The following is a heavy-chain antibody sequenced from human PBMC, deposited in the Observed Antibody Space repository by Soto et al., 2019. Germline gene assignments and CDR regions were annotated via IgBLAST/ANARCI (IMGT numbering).Heavy chain of an antibody. Sequence: PSQTLSLTCAISGDSVSSNSAAWNWIRQSPSRGLEWLGRTYYRSKWYNDYAVSVKSRITINPDTSKNQFSLQLNSVTPEDTAVYYCARGRERLPPESSSWFDPWGQGTLVTVSS. CDR3: ARGRERLPPESSSWFDP. CDR1: GDSVSSNSAA. J-gene: IGHJ5*02. CDR2: TYYRSKWYN. D-gene: IGHD6-6*01. V-gene: IGHV6-1*01.